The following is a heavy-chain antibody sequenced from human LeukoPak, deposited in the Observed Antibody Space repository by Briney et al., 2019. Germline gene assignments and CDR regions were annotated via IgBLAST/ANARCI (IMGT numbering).Heavy chain of an antibody. CDR3: AIAYGGNSQFGYYFDY. V-gene: IGHV5-51*01. CDR1: GYSFTSYW. Sequence: GESLKISCKGSGYSFTSYWIGWVRQMPGKGLEWMGIIYPGDSDTRYSPSFQGQVTIPADKSISTAYLQWSSLKASDTAMYYCAIAYGGNSQFGYYFDYWGQGTLVTVSS. D-gene: IGHD4-23*01. J-gene: IGHJ4*02. CDR2: IYPGDSDT.